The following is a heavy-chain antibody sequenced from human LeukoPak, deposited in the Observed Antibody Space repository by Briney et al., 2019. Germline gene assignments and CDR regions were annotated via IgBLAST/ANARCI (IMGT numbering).Heavy chain of an antibody. D-gene: IGHD2-15*01. CDR3: VTGGGSYYFDY. J-gene: IGHJ4*02. CDR2: ISSSGSTI. Sequence: GGSLRLSCAASGFTFSDYYMSWISQAQGKGLEWVSYISSSGSTIYYADSVKGRFTISRDNAKNSLYLQMNSLRAEDTAVYYCVTGGGSYYFDYWGQGTLVTVSS. CDR1: GFTFSDYY. V-gene: IGHV3-11*01.